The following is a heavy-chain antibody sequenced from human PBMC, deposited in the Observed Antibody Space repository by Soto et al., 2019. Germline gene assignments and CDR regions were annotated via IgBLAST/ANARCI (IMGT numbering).Heavy chain of an antibody. D-gene: IGHD1-20*01. CDR3: ARLNWNPRKSPSDY. Sequence: SETLSLTCTVSGGSISSSSYYWGWIRQPPGKGLEWIGSIYYSGSTYYNPSLKSRVTISVDTSKNQFSLKLSSVTAADTAVYYCARLNWNPRKSPSDYWGQGTLVTVSS. V-gene: IGHV4-39*01. CDR1: GGSISSSSYY. J-gene: IGHJ4*02. CDR2: IYYSGST.